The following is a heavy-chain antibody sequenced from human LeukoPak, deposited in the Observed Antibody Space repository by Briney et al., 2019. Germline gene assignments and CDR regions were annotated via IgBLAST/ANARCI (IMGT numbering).Heavy chain of an antibody. J-gene: IGHJ3*02. CDR3: ARDLVLSFVAYSFDI. D-gene: IGHD2-15*01. Sequence: ASVKVSCKTSGYTFTNSGVSWVRQAPGQGLEWMGWISAYNGATNYAQMLQGRVTMTTDTSTSTAYMELRSLTSDDTAEYYCARDLVLSFVAYSFDIWGQGTMVTVSS. CDR1: GYTFTNSG. V-gene: IGHV1-18*01. CDR2: ISAYNGAT.